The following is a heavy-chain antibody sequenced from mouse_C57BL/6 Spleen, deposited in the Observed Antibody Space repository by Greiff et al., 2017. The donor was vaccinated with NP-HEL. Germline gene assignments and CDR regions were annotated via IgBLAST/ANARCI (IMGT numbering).Heavy chain of an antibody. Sequence: QVQLQQSGPELVKPGASVKISCKASGYAFSSSWMNWVKQRPGKGLEWIGRIYPGDGDTNYNGKFKGKATLTADKSSSTAYMQLSSLTSEDSAVYFCARGGYYDYDDGFAYWGQGTLVTVSA. CDR2: IYPGDGDT. D-gene: IGHD2-4*01. CDR1: GYAFSSSW. J-gene: IGHJ3*01. V-gene: IGHV1-82*01. CDR3: ARGGYYDYDDGFAY.